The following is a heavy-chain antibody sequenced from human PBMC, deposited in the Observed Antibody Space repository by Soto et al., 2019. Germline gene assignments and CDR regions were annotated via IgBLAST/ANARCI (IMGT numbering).Heavy chain of an antibody. CDR2: IYASRAT. Sequence: PYKLPLTCTASGGSIGSFYWSWIRQSPGGTLEWIGYIYASRATTYNPSLESRITMSVDIPNNEFFLDLTSVTAAETAVYYCARIQFYSGSGNYRNFLFDPWGQWIQVT. V-gene: IGHV4-59*01. CDR3: ARIQFYSGSGNYRNFLFDP. J-gene: IGHJ5*02. CDR1: GGSIGSFY. D-gene: IGHD3-10*01.